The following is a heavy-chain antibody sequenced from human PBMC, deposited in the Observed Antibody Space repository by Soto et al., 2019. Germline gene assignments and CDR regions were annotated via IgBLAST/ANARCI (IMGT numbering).Heavy chain of an antibody. J-gene: IGHJ4*02. D-gene: IGHD3-22*01. CDR1: GFTFSSYA. CDR2: ISGSGGST. Sequence: GGSQRLSCGASGFTFSSYAMSWVLQAPGKGLEWVSAISGSGGSTYYADSVKGRFTISRDNSKNTLYLQMNSLRAEDTAVYYCAKGPIYRSGYYFDYWGQGTLVTVSS. CDR3: AKGPIYRSGYYFDY. V-gene: IGHV3-23*01.